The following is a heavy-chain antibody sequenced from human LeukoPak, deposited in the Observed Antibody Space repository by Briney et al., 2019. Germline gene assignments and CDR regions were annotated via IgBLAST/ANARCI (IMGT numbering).Heavy chain of an antibody. D-gene: IGHD5-18*01. CDR1: GYTFTNYD. CDR2: VNPNSGNT. V-gene: IGHV1-8*01. J-gene: IGHJ4*02. CDR3: AREETSRGYSYGYNY. Sequence: ASVKVSCKASGYTFTNYDINWVRQATGQGLEWMGWVNPNSGNTGYAQRFQGRVTMTRNTSISTVYMELSSLRSEDTAVYYYAREETSRGYSYGYNYWGQGTLVTVSS.